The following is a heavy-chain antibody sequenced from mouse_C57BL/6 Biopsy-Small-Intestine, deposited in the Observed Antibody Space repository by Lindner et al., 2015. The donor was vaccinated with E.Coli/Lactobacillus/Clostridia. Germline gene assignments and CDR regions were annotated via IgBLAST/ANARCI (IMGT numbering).Heavy chain of an antibody. V-gene: IGHV1-84*02. Sequence: SVKVSCKASGYSFSDFYIHWIRQAPGQGLEWMGWIYPSNGDTHYAQKFQGRVTMTRDTSTSTVAVELHSLKSDDTAVYFCARDYNGYNSFDYWGQGTLVTVSS. CDR2: IYPSNGDT. D-gene: IGHD1-2*01. CDR1: GYSFSDFY. J-gene: IGHJ4*01. CDR3: ARDYNGYNSFDY.